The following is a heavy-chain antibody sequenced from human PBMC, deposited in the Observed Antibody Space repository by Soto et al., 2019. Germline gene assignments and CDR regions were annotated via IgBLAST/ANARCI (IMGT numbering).Heavy chain of an antibody. V-gene: IGHV4-39*01. CDR1: GGSISSSSHY. J-gene: IGHJ4*02. CDR3: XRHDYYDSSGYYSHFHY. CDR2: IYYSENT. Sequence: PSETLSLTCPVSGGSISSSSHYWGWIRQPPGKGLEWIGSIYYSENTYYNPSLKSRVAISVDTSKNQFSLRLSSVTAADTAVYYCXRHDYYDSSGYYSHFHYWGQGALVTVSS. D-gene: IGHD3-22*01.